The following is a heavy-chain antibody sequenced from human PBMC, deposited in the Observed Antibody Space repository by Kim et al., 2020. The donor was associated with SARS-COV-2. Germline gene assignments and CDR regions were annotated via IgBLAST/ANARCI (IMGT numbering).Heavy chain of an antibody. J-gene: IGHJ4*02. Sequence: GGSLRLSCVASGFPFSGHWVHWVRQAPGKGLVWVARIDTDGSYRASVDSVKGRFTISRDNAKNTLYLQMNNLGVEDTAVYYCASFGISWNEAIWGQGTLVTVSS. D-gene: IGHD6-13*01. CDR3: ASFGISWNEAI. CDR1: GFPFSGHW. V-gene: IGHV3-74*01. CDR2: IDTDGSYR.